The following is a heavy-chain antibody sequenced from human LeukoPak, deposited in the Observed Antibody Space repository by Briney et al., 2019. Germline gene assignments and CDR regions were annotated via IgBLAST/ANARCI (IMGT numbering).Heavy chain of an antibody. D-gene: IGHD6-19*01. V-gene: IGHV4-39*01. CDR3: ARHSSGYKDSSGWYFQAWFYWYFDL. CDR2: IYYSGST. J-gene: IGHJ2*01. CDR1: GGSISSSSYY. Sequence: KPSETLSLTCTVSGGSISSSSYYWGWIRQPPGKGLEWIGSIYYSGSTYYNPSLKSRVTISVDTSKNQFSLKLSSVPAADTAVYYCARHSSGYKDSSGWYFQAWFYWYFDLWGRGTLVTVSS.